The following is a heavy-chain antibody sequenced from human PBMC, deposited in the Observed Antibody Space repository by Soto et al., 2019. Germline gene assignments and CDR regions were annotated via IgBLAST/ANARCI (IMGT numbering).Heavy chain of an antibody. CDR3: AKDLGIQLWLILDY. J-gene: IGHJ4*02. V-gene: IGHV3-30*18. D-gene: IGHD5-18*01. CDR1: GFTFSSYG. CDR2: ISYDGSNK. Sequence: PGGSLRLSCAASGFTFSSYGMHWVRQAPGKGLEWVAVISYDGSNKYYADSVKGRFTISRDNSKNTLYLQMNSLRAEDTAVYYCAKDLGIQLWLILDYWGRGTLVTVSS.